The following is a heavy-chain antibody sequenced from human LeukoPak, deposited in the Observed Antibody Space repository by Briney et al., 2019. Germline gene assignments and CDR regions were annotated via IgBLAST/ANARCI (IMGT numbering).Heavy chain of an antibody. CDR1: GGSISSSSYY. CDR3: ARHVTHYDFWSGYRYYFDY. J-gene: IGHJ4*02. Sequence: PSETLSLTCTVSGGSISSSSYYWGWIRQPPGKGLEWIGSIYYSGSTYYNPSLKSRVTISVDTSKNQFSLKLSSVTAADTAVYYCARHVTHYDFWSGYRYYFDYWGQGTLVTVSS. D-gene: IGHD3-3*01. V-gene: IGHV4-39*01. CDR2: IYYSGST.